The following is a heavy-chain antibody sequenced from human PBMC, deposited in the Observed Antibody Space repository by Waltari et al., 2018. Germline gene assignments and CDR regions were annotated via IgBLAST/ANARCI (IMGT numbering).Heavy chain of an antibody. CDR1: GYTFTGYY. V-gene: IGHV1-2*02. CDR2: INPNRGGT. J-gene: IGHJ5*02. CDR3: ASGSIVVVPAANNWFDP. D-gene: IGHD2-2*01. Sequence: QVQLVQSGAEVKKPGASVKVSCKASGYTFTGYYMHWVRQAPGQGLEWMGWINPNRGGTNYAQKFQGRVTMTRDTSISTAYMELSRLRSDDTAVYYCASGSIVVVPAANNWFDPWGQGTLVTVSS.